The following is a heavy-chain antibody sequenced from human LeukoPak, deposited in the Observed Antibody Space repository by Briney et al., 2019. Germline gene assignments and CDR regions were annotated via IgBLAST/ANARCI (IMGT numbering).Heavy chain of an antibody. CDR2: IKQDGSEK. Sequence: PGGSLRLSCAASGFTFSDYYMSWIRQAPGKGLEWVANIKQDGSEKYYVDSVKGRFTISRDNAKNSLYLQMNSLRAEDTAVYYCTSRARWGQGTLVTVSS. CDR3: TSRAR. V-gene: IGHV3-7*01. CDR1: GFTFSDYY. J-gene: IGHJ4*02.